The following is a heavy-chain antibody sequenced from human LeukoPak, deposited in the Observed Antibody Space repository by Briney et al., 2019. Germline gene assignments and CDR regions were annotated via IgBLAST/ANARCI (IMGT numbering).Heavy chain of an antibody. J-gene: IGHJ4*02. V-gene: IGHV3-15*01. CDR2: IKSKAAGGTT. CDR1: GFTFSNAW. CDR3: IVGGSYYTY. D-gene: IGHD3-10*01. Sequence: PGGSLRLSCAASGFTFSNAWMSWVHQAPGKGLEWVGRIKSKAAGGTTDYAAPVQGKFTISRDDSENTLYLQMNSLKTEDAAVYYCIVGGSYYTYWGQGTLVTVSS.